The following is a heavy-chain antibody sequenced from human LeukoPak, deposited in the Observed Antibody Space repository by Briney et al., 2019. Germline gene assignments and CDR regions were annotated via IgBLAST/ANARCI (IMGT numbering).Heavy chain of an antibody. J-gene: IGHJ4*02. D-gene: IGHD5-24*01. CDR2: ISYDGSNK. Sequence: GGSLRLSCAASGFTFSSYAMHWVRQAPGKGLEWVAVISYDGSNKYYADSVKGRFTISRDNSKNTLYLQMNSLRVEDTAVYYCTREDGYNYTPSLGYWGQGTLVTVSS. CDR3: TREDGYNYTPSLGY. V-gene: IGHV3-30*04. CDR1: GFTFSSYA.